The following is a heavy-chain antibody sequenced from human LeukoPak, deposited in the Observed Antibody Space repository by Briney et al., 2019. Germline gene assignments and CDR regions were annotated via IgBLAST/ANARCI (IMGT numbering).Heavy chain of an antibody. CDR3: AKAWSGSLDY. CDR1: GFTFSSYA. D-gene: IGHD1-26*01. J-gene: IGHJ4*02. CDR2: ISPGGGTT. V-gene: IGHV3-30*02. Sequence: PGGSLRLSCAASGFTFSSYAMHWVRQAPGKGLEWVASISPGGGTTYYADSVKGRFTISRDNPKNTLYLQMNSLRAEDTAVYYCAKAWSGSLDYWGQGTLVTVSS.